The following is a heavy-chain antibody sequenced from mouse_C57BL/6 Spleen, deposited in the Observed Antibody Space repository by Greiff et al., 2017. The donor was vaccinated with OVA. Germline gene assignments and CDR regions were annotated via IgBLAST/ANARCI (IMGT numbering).Heavy chain of an antibody. D-gene: IGHD2-3*01. CDR2: INPSNGGT. CDR3: ARDGYYDYAMDY. Sequence: QVQLQQPGAELVKPGASVKLSCKASGYTFTSYWMHWVKQRPGQGLEWIGNINPSNGGTNYNEKFKSKATLTVDKSSSTAYMQLSSLTSEDSAVYYCARDGYYDYAMDYWGQGTSVTVSS. V-gene: IGHV1-53*01. CDR1: GYTFTSYW. J-gene: IGHJ4*01.